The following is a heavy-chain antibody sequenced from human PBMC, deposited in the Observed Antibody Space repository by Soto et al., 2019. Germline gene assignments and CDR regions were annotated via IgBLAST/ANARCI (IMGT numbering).Heavy chain of an antibody. CDR1: GFTFGDYA. D-gene: IGHD3-3*01. Sequence: GGSLRLSCTASGFTFGDYAMSWFRQAPGKGLEWVGFIRSKAYGGTTEYAASVKGRFTISRDDSKSIAYLQMNSLKTEDTAVYYCTREITIFGVVSLVCDFWGQGNQVTVS. V-gene: IGHV3-49*03. CDR2: IRSKAYGGTT. CDR3: TREITIFGVVSLVCDF. J-gene: IGHJ4*02.